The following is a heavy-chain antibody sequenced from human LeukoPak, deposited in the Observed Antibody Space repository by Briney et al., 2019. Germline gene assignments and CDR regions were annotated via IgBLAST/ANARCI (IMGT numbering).Heavy chain of an antibody. CDR2: INPSGGST. Sequence: ASVKVSCKASGYTFTSYYMHWVRQAPGQGLEWMGIINPSGGSTSYAQKFQGRVTMTRDTSTSTVYMELSSLRSEDTAVYYCARDLVGATPAGYYMDVWGKGTTVTISS. V-gene: IGHV1-46*01. CDR1: GYTFTSYY. CDR3: ARDLVGATPAGYYMDV. J-gene: IGHJ6*03. D-gene: IGHD1-26*01.